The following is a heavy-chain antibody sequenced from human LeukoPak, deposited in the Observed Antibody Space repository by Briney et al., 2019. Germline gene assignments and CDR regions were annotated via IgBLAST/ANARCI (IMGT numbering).Heavy chain of an antibody. CDR2: INPNSGGT. D-gene: IGHD6-19*01. CDR1: GYTFTGYY. CDR3: ARDRRQGSGWPTINWFDP. J-gene: IGHJ5*02. V-gene: IGHV1-2*02. Sequence: GASVKVSCKASGYTFTGYYMHWVRQAPGQGLEWMGWINPNSGGTNYAQKFQGRVTMTRDTSISTAYMELSRRRSDDTAVYYCARDRRQGSGWPTINWFDPWGQGTLVTVSS.